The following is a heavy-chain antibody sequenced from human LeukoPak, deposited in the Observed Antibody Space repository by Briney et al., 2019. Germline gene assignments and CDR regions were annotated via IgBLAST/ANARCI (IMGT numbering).Heavy chain of an antibody. V-gene: IGHV4-39*01. CDR1: GGSISSSSHY. CDR2: IYYSGST. CDR3: ARPVRSYYGSGTYGVD. J-gene: IGHJ4*02. Sequence: SETLSLTCTVSGGSISSSSHYWGWVRQPPGKGLEWIGNIYYSGSTYYNPSVKSRVTISVDPSKNRFSLKLSSVTAADTAVYYCARPVRSYYGSGTYGVDWGQGTLVTVSS. D-gene: IGHD3-10*01.